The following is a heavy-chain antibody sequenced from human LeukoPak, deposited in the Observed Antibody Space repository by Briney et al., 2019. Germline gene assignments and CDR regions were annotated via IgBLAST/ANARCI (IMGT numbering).Heavy chain of an antibody. CDR3: ARGVTPDIVLMVYATYYYYYYMDV. CDR2: INHSGST. D-gene: IGHD2-8*01. V-gene: IGHV4-34*01. Sequence: SETLSLTCAVYGGSFSGYYWSWIRQPPGEGLEGIGEINHSGSTNYNPSLKSRVTISVDTSKNHFSLKLSSVTAADTAVYYCARGVTPDIVLMVYATYYYYYYMDVWGKGTTVTVSS. CDR1: GGSFSGYY. J-gene: IGHJ6*03.